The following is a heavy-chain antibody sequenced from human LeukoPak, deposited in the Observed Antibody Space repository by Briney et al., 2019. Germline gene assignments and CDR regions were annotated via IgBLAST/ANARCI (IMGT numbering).Heavy chain of an antibody. V-gene: IGHV4-34*01. CDR1: GGSFSDYY. CDR3: ASRKTFSSFFDR. CDR2: INDSGRT. D-gene: IGHD1-14*01. J-gene: IGHJ4*02. Sequence: PSETLSLTCAVYGGSFSDYYLTWIRQPPGKGLEWMGEINDSGRTSYNPSLKSRVTISLDTSQNQFSLKLNSVTAADTAVYYCASRKTFSSFFDRWGQGTLVTVSS.